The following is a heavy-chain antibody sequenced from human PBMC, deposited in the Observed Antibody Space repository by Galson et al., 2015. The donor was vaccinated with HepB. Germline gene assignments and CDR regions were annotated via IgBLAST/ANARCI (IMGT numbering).Heavy chain of an antibody. CDR1: GFTFSTYA. V-gene: IGHV3-30-3*01. D-gene: IGHD1-1*01. J-gene: IGHJ4*02. Sequence: SLRLSCAASGFTFSTYAMHWVRQAPGKGLEWVAIISYDGGDKNYADSVRGRFTISRDNSNNTLYLQMNSLRAEDTAMYYCATVSTPYTWNDGLEYWGQGTLVTASS. CDR2: ISYDGGDK. CDR3: ATVSTPYTWNDGLEY.